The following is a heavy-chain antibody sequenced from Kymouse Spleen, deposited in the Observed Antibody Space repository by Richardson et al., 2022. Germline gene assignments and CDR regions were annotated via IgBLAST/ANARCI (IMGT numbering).Heavy chain of an antibody. J-gene: IGHJ5*02. CDR3: ARGTATVTPTPFDP. Sequence: QVQLQQWGAGLLKPSETLSLTCAVYGGSFSGYYWSWIRQPPGKGLEWIGEINHSGSTNYNPSLKSRVTISVDTSKNQFSLKLSSVTAADTAVYYCARGTATVTPTPFDPWGQGTLVTVSS. D-gene: IGHD4-11,IGHD4-11*01. CDR2: INHSGST. CDR1: GGSFSGYY. V-gene: IGHV4-34*01.